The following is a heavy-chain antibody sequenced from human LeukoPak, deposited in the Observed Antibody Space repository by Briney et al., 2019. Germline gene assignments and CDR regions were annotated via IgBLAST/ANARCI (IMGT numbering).Heavy chain of an antibody. Sequence: PGGSLRVFCAVSGIAFRNAWLTWVRQAPGKGLEGVGRIRDKTAGGTIEYAAPVKGRFTISRDDSKSTLYLQMNSLKIEDTAMYFCTTDEGKAAAPFGYWGQGTLVTVSS. CDR3: TTDEGKAAAPFGY. CDR1: GIAFRNAW. J-gene: IGHJ4*02. CDR2: IRDKTAGGTI. D-gene: IGHD6-13*01. V-gene: IGHV3-15*01.